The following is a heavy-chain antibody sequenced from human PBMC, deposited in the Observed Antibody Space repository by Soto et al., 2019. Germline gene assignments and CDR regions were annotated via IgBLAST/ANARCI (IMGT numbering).Heavy chain of an antibody. CDR1: GGSISSSSYY. D-gene: IGHD4-17*01. V-gene: IGHV4-39*01. CDR2: IYYSGST. Sequence: PSETLSLTCTVSGGSISSSSYYWGWIRQPPGKGLEWIGSIYYSGSTYYNPSLKSRVTISVDTSKNQFSLKLSSVTAADTAVYYCARHQGGTTVTFDYWGQGTLVTVSS. CDR3: ARHQGGTTVTFDY. J-gene: IGHJ4*02.